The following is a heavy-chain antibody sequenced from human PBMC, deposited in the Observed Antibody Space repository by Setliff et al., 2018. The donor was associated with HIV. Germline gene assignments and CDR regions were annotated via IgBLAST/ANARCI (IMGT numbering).Heavy chain of an antibody. D-gene: IGHD2-15*01. CDR1: GVSFSTDMYY. V-gene: IGHV4-39*01. Sequence: SETLSLTCTVSGVSFSTDMYYWGWIRQPPGKGLEWVGSVYYNGKIFYNPSLKSRVTISLDSSKNQLSLRLKSVTAADTAVYFCARRAESTTTWFSSWYSYDMDVRGQGTTVTVSS. CDR2: VYYNGKI. J-gene: IGHJ6*02. CDR3: ARRAESTTTWFSSWYSYDMDV.